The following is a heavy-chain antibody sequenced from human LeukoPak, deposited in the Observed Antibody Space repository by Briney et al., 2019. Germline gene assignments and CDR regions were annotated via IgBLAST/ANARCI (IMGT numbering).Heavy chain of an antibody. CDR3: ALYGSGSLYCFDY. D-gene: IGHD3-10*01. CDR2: IYYSGST. V-gene: IGHV4-30-4*01. CDR1: GGSISSGDYY. J-gene: IGHJ4*02. Sequence: PSETLSLTCTVSGGSISSGDYYWSWIRQPPGKGLEWIGYIYYSGSTYYNPSLKSRVTISVDTSKNQFSLKLSSVTAADTAVYYCALYGSGSLYCFDYWGQGTLVTVSS.